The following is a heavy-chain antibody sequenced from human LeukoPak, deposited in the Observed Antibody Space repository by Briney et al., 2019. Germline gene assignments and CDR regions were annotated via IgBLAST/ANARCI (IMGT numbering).Heavy chain of an antibody. CDR1: GFTFSSYS. Sequence: PGGSLRLSCAASGFTFSSYSMSWVRQTPGRGLEWPAVIWYDGNRKYYADSVKGRFTISRGTSTNTLYLHMNSLRAEDTALYYCARDIDTSGHYFFDYWSQGTLVTVSS. CDR2: IWYDGNRK. CDR3: ARDIDTSGHYFFDY. J-gene: IGHJ4*02. V-gene: IGHV3-33*08. D-gene: IGHD3-22*01.